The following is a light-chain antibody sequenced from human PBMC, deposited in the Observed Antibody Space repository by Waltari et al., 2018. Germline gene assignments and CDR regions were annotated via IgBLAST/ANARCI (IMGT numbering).Light chain of an antibody. CDR2: EGS. Sequence: QSALTQPPSASGTPGLSVTISCTGTSSDIGAFNYVSCYQHHPGTAPTLLLSEGSKRPSWGPARFSASTSVKTASLTGFALQAEDEAVYFCCSLTVPNNLMFGGGTKLTVL. V-gene: IGLV2-8*01. CDR3: CSLTVPNNLM. J-gene: IGLJ3*02. CDR1: SSDIGAFNY.